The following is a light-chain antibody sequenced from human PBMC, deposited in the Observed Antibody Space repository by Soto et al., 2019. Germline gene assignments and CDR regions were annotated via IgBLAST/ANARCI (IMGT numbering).Light chain of an antibody. CDR3: SSYTSSSTLNV. CDR2: DVS. V-gene: IGLV2-14*01. J-gene: IGLJ1*01. Sequence: QSVLTQPASVSGSPGQSITISCTGTSSDVGGYNFVSWYQQHPGKAPKLMIYDVSNWPSGASNRFSGSKSGNTASLTISGLQAEDEADYYCSSYTSSSTLNVFGTGTKLTVL. CDR1: SSDVGGYNF.